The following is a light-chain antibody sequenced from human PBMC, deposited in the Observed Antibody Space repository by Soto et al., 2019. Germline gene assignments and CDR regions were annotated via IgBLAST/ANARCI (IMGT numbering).Light chain of an antibody. V-gene: IGKV3-20*01. CDR2: GAS. CDR3: QQYGDSPWT. J-gene: IGKJ1*01. Sequence: EIVLTQSPRTLSLSPGERATLSCRASQSLRSTSLAWYQQKPGQAPRLLIYGASSRAAGIPDRFSGSGSGTDFTLTISGLEPEDFAVYYCQQYGDSPWTFGQGTKVDI. CDR1: QSLRSTS.